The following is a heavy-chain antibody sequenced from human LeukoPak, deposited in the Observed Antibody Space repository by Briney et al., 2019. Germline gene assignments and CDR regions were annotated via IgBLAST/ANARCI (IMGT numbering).Heavy chain of an antibody. CDR2: IYYSGST. J-gene: IGHJ4*02. D-gene: IGHD5-12*01. V-gene: IGHV4-59*01. CDR1: GGSISSYY. Sequence: SETLSLTCTVSGGSISSYYWSWIRQPPGKGLEWIGYIYYSGSTNYNPSLKSRVTMSVATSKNQFSLKLSSVTAADTAVYYCARLKYSGYDRGVFDFWGQGTLVTVSS. CDR3: ARLKYSGYDRGVFDF.